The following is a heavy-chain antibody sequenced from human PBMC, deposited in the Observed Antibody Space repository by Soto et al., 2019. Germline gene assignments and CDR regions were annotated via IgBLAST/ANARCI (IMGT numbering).Heavy chain of an antibody. Sequence: ASVKVSCKASGYTFTSHYMHWVRQAPGQGLEWMGIINPSGGSTNYAQKFQGRVTMTGDTSTSTVYMELSSLRSEDTAVYYCARLYGSSWYVDYWGQGTLVTVSS. CDR1: GYTFTSHY. CDR3: ARLYGSSWYVDY. CDR2: INPSGGST. V-gene: IGHV1-46*03. D-gene: IGHD6-13*01. J-gene: IGHJ4*02.